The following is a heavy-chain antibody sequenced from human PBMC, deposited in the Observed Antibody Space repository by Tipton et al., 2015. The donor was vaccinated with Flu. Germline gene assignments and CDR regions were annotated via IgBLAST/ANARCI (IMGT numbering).Heavy chain of an antibody. D-gene: IGHD2-2*02. Sequence: VQLVQSGAEVKKPGSSVKVSCKASGDTFSSYAISWVRQAPGQGLEWMGGIIPIFGTANYAQKFQGRVTITADESTSTAYMELSSLRSEDTAVYYCARGNCSSTSCYSYRYYYGMDVWGQGTTVTVSS. J-gene: IGHJ6*02. CDR2: IIPIFGTA. CDR1: GDTFSSYA. V-gene: IGHV1-69*12. CDR3: ARGNCSSTSCYSYRYYYGMDV.